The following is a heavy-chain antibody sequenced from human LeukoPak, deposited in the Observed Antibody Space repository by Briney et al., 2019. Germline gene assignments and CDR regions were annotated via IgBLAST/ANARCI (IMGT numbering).Heavy chain of an antibody. Sequence: SETLSLTCTVSGGSISSYYWSWIRQPPGKGLEWIGYIYYSGSTNYNPSLKSRVTISVDTSKNQFSLKLSSVTAADTAVYYCEYYDILTGYSDWGQGTLVTVSS. CDR1: GGSISSYY. CDR2: IYYSGST. V-gene: IGHV4-59*12. CDR3: EYYDILTGYSD. D-gene: IGHD3-9*01. J-gene: IGHJ4*02.